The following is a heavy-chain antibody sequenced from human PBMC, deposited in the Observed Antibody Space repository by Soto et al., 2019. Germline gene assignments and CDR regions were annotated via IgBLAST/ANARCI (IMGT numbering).Heavy chain of an antibody. CDR1: GFTFSSYA. D-gene: IGHD3-10*01. V-gene: IGHV3-30-3*01. CDR3: ARDQTSYYYGSGSVDY. Sequence: VQLVESGGGVVQPGRSLRLSCAASGFTFSSYAMHWVRQAPGKGLEWVAVISYDGSNKYYADSVKGRFTISRDNSKNTLYLQMNSLRAEDTAVYYCARDQTSYYYGSGSVDYWGQGTLVTVSS. J-gene: IGHJ4*02. CDR2: ISYDGSNK.